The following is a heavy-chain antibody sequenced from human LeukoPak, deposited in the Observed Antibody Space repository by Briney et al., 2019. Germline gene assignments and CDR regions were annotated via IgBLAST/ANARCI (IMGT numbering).Heavy chain of an antibody. Sequence: GSLRLSCAASGFTFSSYAMSWVRQAPGKGLEWVSAISGSGGGTYYADSVKGRFTISRDNSKNTLYLQMNSLRAEDTAVYYCAKRSRFGDYYYGMDVWGKGTTVTVSS. CDR2: ISGSGGGT. CDR1: GFTFSSYA. J-gene: IGHJ6*04. D-gene: IGHD3-16*01. V-gene: IGHV3-23*01. CDR3: AKRSRFGDYYYGMDV.